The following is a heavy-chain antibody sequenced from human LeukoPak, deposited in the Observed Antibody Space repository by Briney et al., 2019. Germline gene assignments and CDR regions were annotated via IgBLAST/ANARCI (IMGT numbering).Heavy chain of an antibody. CDR2: IKQDGSEK. CDR3: ARDADYDILTGYYGAQGPFDY. J-gene: IGHJ4*02. Sequence: GGSLRLSCAAPGFTFSSYWMSWVRQAPGKGLEWVANIKQDGSEKYYVDSVKGRSTISRDNAKNSLYLQMNSLRAEDTAVYYCARDADYDILTGYYGAQGPFDYWGQGTLVTVSS. D-gene: IGHD3-9*01. CDR1: GFTFSSYW. V-gene: IGHV3-7*01.